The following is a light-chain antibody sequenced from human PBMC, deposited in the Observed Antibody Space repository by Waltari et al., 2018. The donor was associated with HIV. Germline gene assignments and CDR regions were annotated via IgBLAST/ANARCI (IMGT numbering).Light chain of an antibody. Sequence: DIQMTQSPSSLSASVGDRVTITCRASQNIGTTLAWYQQKPGKAPDLLIYHASTLGIAVPSRFSGSGSGTEFTLTITSLQPGDFATYHCQQFLSYPFVFAGGTKVEIK. J-gene: IGKJ4*01. CDR1: QNIGTT. V-gene: IGKV1-5*03. CDR3: QQFLSYPFV. CDR2: HAS.